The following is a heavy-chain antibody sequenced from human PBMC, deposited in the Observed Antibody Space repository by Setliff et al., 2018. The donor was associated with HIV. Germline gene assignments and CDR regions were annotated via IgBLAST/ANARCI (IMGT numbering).Heavy chain of an antibody. Sequence: PSETLSLTCSLSGGSISSYHWNWIRQPPGKGLEWVGYIYYSGSTNYNPSLKSRVTMSVDTSKNQFSLKLSSVTAADTAVYYCARVGRYSASFGNWFDPWGQGTLVTVSS. V-gene: IGHV4-59*12. CDR3: ARVGRYSASFGNWFDP. D-gene: IGHD6-6*01. CDR1: GGSISSYH. CDR2: IYYSGST. J-gene: IGHJ5*02.